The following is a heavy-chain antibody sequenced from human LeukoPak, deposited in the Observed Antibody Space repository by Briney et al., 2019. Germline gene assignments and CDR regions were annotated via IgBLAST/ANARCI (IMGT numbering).Heavy chain of an antibody. Sequence: SETLSLTCTISGGSISSYYWSWIRQPAGKGLEWIGRIYTSGSTNYNPSLKSRVTMSVDTSKNQFSLKLSSVTAADTAVYYCAREQQLVRGQVFTDYWGQGTLVTVYS. CDR2: IYTSGST. V-gene: IGHV4-4*07. J-gene: IGHJ4*02. CDR1: GGSISSYY. CDR3: AREQQLVRGQVFTDY. D-gene: IGHD6-13*01.